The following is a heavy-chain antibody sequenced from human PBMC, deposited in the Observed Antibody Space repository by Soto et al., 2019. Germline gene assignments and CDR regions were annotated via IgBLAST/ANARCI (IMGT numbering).Heavy chain of an antibody. J-gene: IGHJ3*02. CDR1: GFTFSNYW. CDR2: IKTDGSDT. Sequence: EVQLVESGGGLVQPGGSLRLSCAASGFTFSNYWMHWVRQSPGKGLVWVSRIKTDGSDTHYAGSVTGRFTISRDNAKNTLYLQMNSLRDEDTAVYYWARPRTSDWAYDIWGQGTMVIVSS. CDR3: ARPRTSDWAYDI. D-gene: IGHD3-9*01. V-gene: IGHV3-74*01.